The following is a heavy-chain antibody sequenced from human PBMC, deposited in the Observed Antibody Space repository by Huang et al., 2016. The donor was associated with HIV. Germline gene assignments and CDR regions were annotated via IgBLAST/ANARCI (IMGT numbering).Heavy chain of an antibody. J-gene: IGHJ4*02. Sequence: QVQLVQSGAEVKKPGSSVKVSCKVSGGTFNNAISWVRQAPGQGVAGMGGIIPICGTPNYARKFQGRVTITADESTSIAYMELSSLRSEDTAVYYCARGAPDLDSHLDHWGQGTLVTVSS. CDR1: GGTFNNA. D-gene: IGHD3-3*01. CDR2: IIPICGTP. CDR3: ARGAPDLDSHLDH. V-gene: IGHV1-69*13.